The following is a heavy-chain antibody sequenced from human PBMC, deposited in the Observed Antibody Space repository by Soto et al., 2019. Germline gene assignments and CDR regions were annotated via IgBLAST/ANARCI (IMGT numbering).Heavy chain of an antibody. CDR2: ISSKNGNT. Sequence: QVQLVQSGADVKKTGASVKVSCKASGYTFSDYGVSWVRQAPGQGLEWMGWISSKNGNTNFAQKFRGRVTMTTDPSTSTVYMELRSLGPDDTAVYYCAREPPETPPDYWGQGTLVTVSS. CDR3: AREPPETPPDY. CDR1: GYTFSDYG. J-gene: IGHJ4*02. V-gene: IGHV1-18*01.